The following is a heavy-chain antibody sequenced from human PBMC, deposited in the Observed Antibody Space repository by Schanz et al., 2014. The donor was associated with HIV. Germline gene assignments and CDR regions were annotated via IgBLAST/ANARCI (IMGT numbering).Heavy chain of an antibody. D-gene: IGHD2-15*01. Sequence: GKLQESGTGEGKGAETEDLICTGEGGSIRSDGYYWSWMRQHPGMGPESIGYIYYSGRTFYNPSLRSRVSMSVDTSKNQFSLKLTSVTAADTAVYYCARTPSLSSSWRQGTLVTVSS. CDR3: ARTPSLSSS. CDR2: IYYSGRT. CDR1: GGSIRSDGYY. J-gene: IGHJ5*02. V-gene: IGHV4-31*03.